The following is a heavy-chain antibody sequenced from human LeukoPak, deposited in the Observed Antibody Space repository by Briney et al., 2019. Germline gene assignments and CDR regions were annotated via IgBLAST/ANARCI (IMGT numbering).Heavy chain of an antibody. Sequence: GASVTVSCMPSGYSFTDYYMHWVPHAPGQGLEWMGWINPNSGGTNYAQKFQGRVTMTRDTSITTAYMKLSRLRSDDTAVYYCARETRESYYYYYMDVWGKGATVTVSS. CDR1: GYSFTDYY. CDR3: ARETRESYYYYYMDV. J-gene: IGHJ6*03. V-gene: IGHV1-2*02. CDR2: INPNSGGT.